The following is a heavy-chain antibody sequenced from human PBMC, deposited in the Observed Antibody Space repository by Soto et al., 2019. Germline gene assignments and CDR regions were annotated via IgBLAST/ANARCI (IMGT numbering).Heavy chain of an antibody. CDR2: IDPSDSYT. J-gene: IGHJ4*02. CDR3: ARHSYGLSIVVVTATTYDY. Sequence: EVQLVQSGAEVKKPGESLRISCKGSGYSFTSYWISWVRQMPGKGLEWMGRIDPSDSYTNYSPSFQGHVTISADKSISTAYLQWSSLKASDTAMYYCARHSYGLSIVVVTATTYDYWGQGTLVTVSS. D-gene: IGHD2-21*02. CDR1: GYSFTSYW. V-gene: IGHV5-10-1*03.